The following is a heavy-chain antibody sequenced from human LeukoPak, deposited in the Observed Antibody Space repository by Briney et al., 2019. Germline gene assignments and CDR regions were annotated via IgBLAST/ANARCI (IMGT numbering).Heavy chain of an antibody. Sequence: PGGPLRLSCVASGFRFRGYAIHWVRQARGRGVEGVALMSYDGGRKDYADSVRGRVTIDRDNSKNTVYLQMNSLRPDDTAIYFCARQEARNYYYEGLDYWGPGKPGHRLL. J-gene: IGHJ4*02. CDR3: ARQEARNYYYEGLDY. CDR2: MSYDGGRK. D-gene: IGHD3-22*01. V-gene: IGHV3-30*04. CDR1: GFRFRGYA.